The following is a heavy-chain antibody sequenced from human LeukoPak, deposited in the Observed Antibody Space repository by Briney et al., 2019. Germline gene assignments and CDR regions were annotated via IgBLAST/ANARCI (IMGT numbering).Heavy chain of an antibody. V-gene: IGHV3-30*18. CDR1: GFTFRTYG. J-gene: IGHJ4*02. Sequence: GGSLRLSCATSGFTFRTYGMHWVRQAPGKGLERVALISYDGGKEYYADSVKGRFTISRDNFKNTVYLQMNSLRVEDTALFYCAKEVNSGFIDSWGQGTLVTVSS. D-gene: IGHD6-19*01. CDR2: ISYDGGKE. CDR3: AKEVNSGFIDS.